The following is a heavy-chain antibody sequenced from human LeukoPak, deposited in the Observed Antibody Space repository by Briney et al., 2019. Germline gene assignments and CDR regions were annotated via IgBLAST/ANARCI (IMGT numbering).Heavy chain of an antibody. D-gene: IGHD3-22*01. CDR2: IFHTGSI. Sequence: SKTLSLTCGVSGYSISGGYYWGWIRQSPGKGLEWIATIFHTGSIYHNPSIKSRVILSVDTSKNQFSLILTSVTAADTAVYYCVRMGVSYYYDSSTYYPVAFDVWGQGTMVTVSS. J-gene: IGHJ3*01. V-gene: IGHV4-38-2*01. CDR1: GYSISGGYY. CDR3: VRMGVSYYYDSSTYYPVAFDV.